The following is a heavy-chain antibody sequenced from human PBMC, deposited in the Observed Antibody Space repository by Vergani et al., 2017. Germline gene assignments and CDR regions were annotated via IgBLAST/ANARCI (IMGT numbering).Heavy chain of an antibody. CDR1: GFTFSSYA. D-gene: IGHD1-1*01. J-gene: IGHJ5*01. V-gene: IGHV3-23*01. CDR3: GKGGWNYWFDS. CDR2: ISGSGGST. Sequence: EVQLLESGGGLVQPGGSLRLSCAASGFTFSSYAMSWVRQAPGKGLEWVSAISGSGGSTYYADSVKGRFTISRDNSKGTLYLQMNSLRAEDPAIYYCGKGGWNYWFDSWGQGTLVIVS.